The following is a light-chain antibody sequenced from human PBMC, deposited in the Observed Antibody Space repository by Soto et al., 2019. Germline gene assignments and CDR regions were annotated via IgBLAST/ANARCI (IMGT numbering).Light chain of an antibody. CDR2: GVS. CDR3: QQYNSWPT. Sequence: ESVMTQSPDIGSVSPGTRATLSCRASQSISSNLAWYQQKPGQAPRLLIYGVSTRDTGIPDRFSGSGSGTEFTLTISSLLPEDFALYFCQQYNSWPTFGHGTKVDIK. J-gene: IGKJ1*01. CDR1: QSISSN. V-gene: IGKV3-15*01.